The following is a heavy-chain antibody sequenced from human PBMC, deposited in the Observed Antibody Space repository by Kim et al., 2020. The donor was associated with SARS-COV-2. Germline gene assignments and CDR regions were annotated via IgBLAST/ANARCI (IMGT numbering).Heavy chain of an antibody. D-gene: IGHD2-2*02. Sequence: ASVKVSCKASGYTFTGYYMHWVRQAPGQGLEWMGWINPNSGGTNYAQKFQGRVTMTRDTSISTAYMELSRLRSDDTAVYYCARECAYCSSTSCYRYYFDYWGQGTRVTVSS. CDR2: INPNSGGT. V-gene: IGHV1-2*02. CDR1: GYTFTGYY. CDR3: ARECAYCSSTSCYRYYFDY. J-gene: IGHJ4*02.